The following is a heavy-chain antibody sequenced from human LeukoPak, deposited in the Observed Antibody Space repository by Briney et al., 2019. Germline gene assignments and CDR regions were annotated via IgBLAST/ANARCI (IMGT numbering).Heavy chain of an antibody. Sequence: SETLSLTCAVYGGSFSGYYWSWIRQPPGKGLEWIGEINHSGSTNYNPPLKSRVTISVDTSKNQFSLKLSSVTAADTAVYYCARGGYYYDSSGYRAFDYWGQGTLVTVSS. CDR2: INHSGST. J-gene: IGHJ4*02. CDR3: ARGGYYYDSSGYRAFDY. CDR1: GGSFSGYY. D-gene: IGHD3-22*01. V-gene: IGHV4-34*01.